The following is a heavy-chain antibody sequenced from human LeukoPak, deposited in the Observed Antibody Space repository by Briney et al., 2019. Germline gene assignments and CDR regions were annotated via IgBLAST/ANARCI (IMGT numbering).Heavy chain of an antibody. D-gene: IGHD3-22*01. Sequence: GALRLSCAAAGFTFSSYSMNWVRQAPGKGLEGVSSISSSSSYIYYADSVKGRFTISRDNAKNSLYLQMNSLRAEDTAVYYCARGGEYYDSSGYYYPEGRYFDYWGQGTLVTVSA. CDR1: GFTFSSYS. J-gene: IGHJ4*02. CDR3: ARGGEYYDSSGYYYPEGRYFDY. CDR2: ISSSSSYI. V-gene: IGHV3-21*01.